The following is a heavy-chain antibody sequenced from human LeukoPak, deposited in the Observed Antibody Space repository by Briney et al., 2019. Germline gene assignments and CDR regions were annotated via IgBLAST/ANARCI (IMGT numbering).Heavy chain of an antibody. Sequence: GGSLRLSCAASGFTVSSNYMSWVRQAPGKGLEWVSVIYSGDNTYYADSVKGRFTISRHNSKNTLYLQMNSLRAEDTAVYYCASGANWHYFFDSWGQGTLVTVSS. CDR3: ASGANWHYFFDS. CDR1: GFTVSSNY. J-gene: IGHJ4*02. CDR2: IYSGDNT. D-gene: IGHD4/OR15-4a*01. V-gene: IGHV3-53*04.